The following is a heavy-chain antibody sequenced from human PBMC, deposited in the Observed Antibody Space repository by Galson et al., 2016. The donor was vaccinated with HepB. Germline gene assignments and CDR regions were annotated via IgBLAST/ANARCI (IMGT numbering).Heavy chain of an antibody. CDR3: AGEGIAGAGSPHYYYGMDV. Sequence: SLRLSCAASGFTVSRNYMSWVRQAPGNGLEWVSIIYRDGTTFYADSVKGRSTISRDSSKNTLYLQMNSLSAEDTAVYYCAGEGIAGAGSPHYYYGMDVWGQGTTVTVSS. CDR1: GFTVSRNY. CDR2: IYRDGTT. V-gene: IGHV3-53*01. D-gene: IGHD6-19*01. J-gene: IGHJ6*02.